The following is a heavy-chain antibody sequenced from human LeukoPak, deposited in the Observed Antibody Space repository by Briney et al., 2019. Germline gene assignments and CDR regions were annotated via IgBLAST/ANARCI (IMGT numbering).Heavy chain of an antibody. CDR1: GGSISSGGYY. CDR3: ARRAATAANYAFDY. J-gene: IGHJ4*02. V-gene: IGHV4-31*03. Sequence: SETLSLTCTVSGGSISSGGYYWSWIRQHPGKGLEWIGYIYYSGSTYYNPSLKSRVTISVDTSKNQFSLKLSSVTAADTAVYYCARRAATAANYAFDYWGQGILVTVSS. CDR2: IYYSGST. D-gene: IGHD6-13*01.